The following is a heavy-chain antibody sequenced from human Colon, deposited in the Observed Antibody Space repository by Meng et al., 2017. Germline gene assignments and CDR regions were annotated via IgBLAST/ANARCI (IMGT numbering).Heavy chain of an antibody. V-gene: IGHV4-61*01. CDR2: IYYSGST. D-gene: IGHD5-12*01. J-gene: IGHJ5*02. Sequence: VMRQEAGPGLVRLSETLSLTCTVSGGSVISNSYYWSWIRQPPGKGLEWIGFIYYSGSTNYNPSLKSRVTISVDTSKNQFSLKVSSVTAADTAVYYCARDSGYDKNWFDPWGQGTLVTVSS. CDR3: ARDSGYDKNWFDP. CDR1: GGSVISNSYY.